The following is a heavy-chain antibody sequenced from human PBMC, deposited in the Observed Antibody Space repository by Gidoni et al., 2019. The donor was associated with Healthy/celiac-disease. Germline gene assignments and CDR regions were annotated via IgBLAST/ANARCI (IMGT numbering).Heavy chain of an antibody. J-gene: IGHJ5*02. V-gene: IGHV4-39*07. Sequence: QLQLQESGPGLVKPSETLSLTCTVSGGSISSSSYYWGWIRQPPGQGLEWIVSIYYSGSTYYNPSLKSRVTISVDTSKNQFSLKLSSVTAADTAVYYCARSRSTERLWFGEVIDNWFDPWGQGTLVTVSS. D-gene: IGHD3-10*01. CDR3: ARSRSTERLWFGEVIDNWFDP. CDR2: IYYSGST. CDR1: GGSISSSSYY.